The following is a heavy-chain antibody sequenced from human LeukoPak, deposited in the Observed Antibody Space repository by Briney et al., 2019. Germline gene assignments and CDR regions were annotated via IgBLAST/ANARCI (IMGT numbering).Heavy chain of an antibody. V-gene: IGHV1-69*13. Sequence: SVTVSCTASGGTFSIYAISWVRQAPGQGLEWMGGIIPIFGTANYAQKFQGRVTITADESTSTAYMELSSLRSEDTAVYYCARDGFGGVVYYWGQGTLVTVSS. CDR2: IIPIFGTA. D-gene: IGHD2-8*02. CDR3: ARDGFGGVVYY. J-gene: IGHJ4*02. CDR1: GGTFSIYA.